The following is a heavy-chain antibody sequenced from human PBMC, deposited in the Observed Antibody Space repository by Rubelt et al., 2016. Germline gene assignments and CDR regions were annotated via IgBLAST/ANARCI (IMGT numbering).Heavy chain of an antibody. D-gene: IGHD2-15*01. CDR2: ISGSGGST. Sequence: EVQLLESGGGLVQPGGSLRLSCAASGFTFSSYAMSWVRQAPGKGLEWVSAISGSGGSTYYAVSVKGRFTISRDNSKNTLYLQRNSLRAEDTAVCYWAKTGANTGVIVVVVAATRGANWFDPWGQGTLVTVSS. CDR3: AKTGANTGVIVVVVAATRGANWFDP. J-gene: IGHJ5*02. V-gene: IGHV3-23*01. CDR1: GFTFSSYA.